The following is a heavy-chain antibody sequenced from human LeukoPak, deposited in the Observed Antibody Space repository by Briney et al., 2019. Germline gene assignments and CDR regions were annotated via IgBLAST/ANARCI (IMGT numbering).Heavy chain of an antibody. V-gene: IGHV3-21*01. D-gene: IGHD2-2*01. CDR1: GFTFSSYS. CDR2: ISSSSSYI. CDR3: ARAQPRGSIVVVPAAYDY. J-gene: IGHJ4*02. Sequence: GGSLRLSCAASGFTFSSYSMNWVRQAPGKGLEWVSSISSSSSYIYYADSVKGRFTISRDNAKNSLYLQMNSLRAEDTAVYYCARAQPRGSIVVVPAAYDYWGQGTLVTVSS.